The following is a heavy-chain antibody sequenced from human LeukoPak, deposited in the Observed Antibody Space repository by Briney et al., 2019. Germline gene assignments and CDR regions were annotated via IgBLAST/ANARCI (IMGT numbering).Heavy chain of an antibody. D-gene: IGHD2-2*01. CDR2: ISGSGGST. CDR3: AKCLSSSCYAANDY. Sequence: GGSLRLSCAASGFTFSSYAMSWVRQAPGKGLEWVSAISGSGGSTYYADSVKGRFTISRDNSKNTLYLQMNSQRAEDTAVYYCAKCLSSSCYAANDYWGQGTLVTVSS. CDR1: GFTFSSYA. V-gene: IGHV3-23*01. J-gene: IGHJ4*02.